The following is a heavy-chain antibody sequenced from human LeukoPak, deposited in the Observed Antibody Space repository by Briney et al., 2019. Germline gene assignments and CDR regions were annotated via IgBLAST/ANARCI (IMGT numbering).Heavy chain of an antibody. Sequence: ASVKVSCKASGYTFTSYYMHWVRQAPGQGLEWMGIINPSGGSTSYAQKFQGRVTMTRDMSTSTVYMELSSLRSEDTAVYYCARVYSSSWPDYYYYYMDVWGKGTTVTVSS. CDR1: GYTFTSYY. J-gene: IGHJ6*03. CDR2: INPSGGST. D-gene: IGHD6-13*01. V-gene: IGHV1-46*01. CDR3: ARVYSSSWPDYYYYYMDV.